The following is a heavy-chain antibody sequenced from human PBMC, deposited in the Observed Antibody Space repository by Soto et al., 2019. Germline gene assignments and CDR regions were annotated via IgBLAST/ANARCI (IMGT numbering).Heavy chain of an antibody. Sequence: SGPTLVNPTQTLTLTCTFSGFSLSTSGVGVGWIRQPPGKALEWLALIYWNDDKRYSPSLKSRLTITKDTSKNRVVLTMTNMDPVDTATYYCALGYCSGGSCYSDYFDYWGQGTLVTVSS. CDR3: ALGYCSGGSCYSDYFDY. D-gene: IGHD2-15*01. CDR2: IYWNDDK. CDR1: GFSLSTSGVG. V-gene: IGHV2-5*01. J-gene: IGHJ4*02.